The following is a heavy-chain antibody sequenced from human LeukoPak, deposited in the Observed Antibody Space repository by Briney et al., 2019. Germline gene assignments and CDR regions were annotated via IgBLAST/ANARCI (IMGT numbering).Heavy chain of an antibody. Sequence: GASVKVSCKASGGSFSSYAISWVRQAPGQGLQWMGGIMPVFGTAKYSDEFQARVTITADDSTNTAYMDLSSLRSDDTAVYYCARGSASNWPVDIWGRGTLVIVSS. V-gene: IGHV1-69*13. CDR2: IMPVFGTA. D-gene: IGHD6-13*01. CDR3: ARGSASNWPVDI. CDR1: GGSFSSYA. J-gene: IGHJ4*02.